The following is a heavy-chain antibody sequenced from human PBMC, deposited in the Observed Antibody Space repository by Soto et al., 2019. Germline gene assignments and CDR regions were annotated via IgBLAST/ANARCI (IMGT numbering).Heavy chain of an antibody. D-gene: IGHD3-22*01. CDR3: ARNGDSSDYRGWFDP. J-gene: IGHJ5*02. V-gene: IGHV3-66*01. CDR2: IYSGGTT. CDR1: GFTVSSNY. Sequence: EVQLVESGGGLVQPGGSLRLSCAASGFTVSSNYMSWVRQAPGKGLGWVSVIYSGGTTYYADSLKGRFTISRDNSKNTLYLQMNSLRAEDTAVYYCARNGDSSDYRGWFDPWGQGTLVTVSS.